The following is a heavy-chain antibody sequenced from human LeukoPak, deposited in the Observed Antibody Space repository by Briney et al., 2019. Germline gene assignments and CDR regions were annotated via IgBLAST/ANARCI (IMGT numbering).Heavy chain of an antibody. CDR2: ISGSGGST. Sequence: PGGSLRLSCAASGFTFSSYGMHWVRQAPGKGLEWVSAISGSGGSTYYADSVKGRFTISRDNSKNTLYLQMNSLRAEDTAVYYCAKDSPDYYDSSGYASDYWGQGTLVTVSS. D-gene: IGHD3-22*01. CDR1: GFTFSSYG. CDR3: AKDSPDYYDSSGYASDY. J-gene: IGHJ4*02. V-gene: IGHV3-23*01.